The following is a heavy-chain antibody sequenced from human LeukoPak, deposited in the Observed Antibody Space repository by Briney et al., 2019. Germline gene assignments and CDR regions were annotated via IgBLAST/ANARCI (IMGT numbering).Heavy chain of an antibody. J-gene: IGHJ6*03. Sequence: SETLSLTCTVSGGSIRDFYWSWIRQSPQRGLEFIGDIQNSGSTEYNPSLKSRVTISVDTSKNQFSLKLKPVTAADTAVYYCASLAVPFGWYGGSYYWYMDVWGKGTTVTVSS. CDR2: IQNSGST. V-gene: IGHV4-59*01. CDR1: GGSIRDFY. CDR3: ASLAVPFGWYGGSYYWYMDV. D-gene: IGHD6-19*01.